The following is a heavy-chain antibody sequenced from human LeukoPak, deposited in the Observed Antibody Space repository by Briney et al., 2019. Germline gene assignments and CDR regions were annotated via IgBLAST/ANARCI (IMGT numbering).Heavy chain of an antibody. V-gene: IGHV3-30*04. CDR2: ISYDGSNK. CDR1: GFTFSRYA. CDR3: ARDPLDISRWANAFDI. J-gene: IGHJ3*02. Sequence: GGSLRLSCAASGFTFSRYAMHWVRQAPGKGLEWVAVISYDGSNKYYADSVKGRFTISRDNSKNTLYLQMNGLRPEDTAVYYCARDPLDISRWANAFDIWGQGTMVTVSS. D-gene: IGHD2-2*03.